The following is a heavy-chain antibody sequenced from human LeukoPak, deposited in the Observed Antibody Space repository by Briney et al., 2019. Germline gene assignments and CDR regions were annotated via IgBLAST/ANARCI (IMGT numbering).Heavy chain of an antibody. V-gene: IGHV4-39*01. D-gene: IGHD3-10*01. Sequence: PSETLSLTCTVSGGSISSSSYYWGWIRQPPGKGLEWIGSIYYSGSTYYNPSLKSLVTISVDTSKNQFSLKLSSVTAADTAVYYCARLWFGEFRNWFDPWGQGTLVTVSS. CDR1: GGSISSSSYY. CDR3: ARLWFGEFRNWFDP. J-gene: IGHJ5*02. CDR2: IYYSGST.